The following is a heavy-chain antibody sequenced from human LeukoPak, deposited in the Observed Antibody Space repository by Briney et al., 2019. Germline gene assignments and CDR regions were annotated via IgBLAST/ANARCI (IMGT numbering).Heavy chain of an antibody. Sequence: PGRSLRLSCAASGFTFSYYAMHWVRQAPGKGLEWAAVISYDGGNKYYTDSVKGRFTISRDNSKNTLYLQMNSLRPEDTAMYYCARDGTLDSSGWVSAPPFDYWGQGTLVTVSS. D-gene: IGHD6-19*01. V-gene: IGHV3-30*04. CDR1: GFTFSYYA. CDR3: ARDGTLDSSGWVSAPPFDY. CDR2: ISYDGGNK. J-gene: IGHJ4*02.